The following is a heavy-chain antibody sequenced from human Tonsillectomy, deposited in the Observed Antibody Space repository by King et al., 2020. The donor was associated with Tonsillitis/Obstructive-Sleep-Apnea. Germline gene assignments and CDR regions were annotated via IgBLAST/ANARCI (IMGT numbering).Heavy chain of an antibody. CDR3: ARDIAAESSDY. CDR1: GFTFSDYY. CDR2: ISSSSSYT. Sequence: VQLVESGGGLVKPGGSLRLSCAASGFTFSDYYMSWIRQAPGKGLEWVSYISSSSSYTNYADSVKGRFTISRDNAKNSLYLQMNSLRAEDTAVYYCARDIAAESSDYWGLGTLVTVSS. J-gene: IGHJ4*02. D-gene: IGHD6-13*01. V-gene: IGHV3-11*06.